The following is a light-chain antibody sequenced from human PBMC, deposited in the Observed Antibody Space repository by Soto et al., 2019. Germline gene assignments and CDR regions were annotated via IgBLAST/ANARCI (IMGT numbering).Light chain of an antibody. CDR3: SSYAGSNPVV. Sequence: QSALTQPPSASGSPGQSVTISCTGTSSDVGGYNYVSWYQQHPGKAPKLMIYEVSKRPSGVPDRFSGSKSGNTASLTASGLQAEDEADYYCSSYAGSNPVVFGGGTKLTVL. CDR1: SSDVGGYNY. V-gene: IGLV2-8*01. J-gene: IGLJ2*01. CDR2: EVS.